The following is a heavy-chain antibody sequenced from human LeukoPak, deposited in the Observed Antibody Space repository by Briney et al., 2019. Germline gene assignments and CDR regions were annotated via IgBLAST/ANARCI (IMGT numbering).Heavy chain of an antibody. V-gene: IGHV3-23*01. D-gene: IGHD2-15*01. CDR1: GFPFSSSA. Sequence: PGGSLRLSCAASGFPFSSSAMSWVRQAPGKGLEWVSVISCAGGTTKYADSVKGRFTISRDNSKNTLYLQLISLRAEDTAVYYCAKENCSGGSCTPNWYNLDSWGQGTLVTVSS. J-gene: IGHJ4*02. CDR3: AKENCSGGSCTPNWYNLDS. CDR2: ISCAGGTT.